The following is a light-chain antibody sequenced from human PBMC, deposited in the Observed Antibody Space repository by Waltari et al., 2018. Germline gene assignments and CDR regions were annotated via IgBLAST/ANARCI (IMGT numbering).Light chain of an antibody. J-gene: IGKJ5*01. CDR2: GAS. CDR3: QQRTNWIT. Sequence: EIVLTQSPATLSLSPRERATLSCRASQSVSSYLAWYQPKPGQAPRLIIYGASNRATGIPARFSGSGSGTDFTLTISSLEPEDFAVYYCQQRTNWITFGQGTRLEIK. CDR1: QSVSSY. V-gene: IGKV3-11*01.